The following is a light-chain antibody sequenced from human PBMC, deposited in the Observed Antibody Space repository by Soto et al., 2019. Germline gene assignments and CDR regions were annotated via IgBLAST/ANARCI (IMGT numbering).Light chain of an antibody. CDR2: DVS. J-gene: IGLJ1*01. Sequence: QSSLPQPASVSGSPGQSITISCTGTSSDVGGYNYLSWYQQHPGKAPRLMIYDVSNRPSGVSNRFSGSTSGNTASLTISGLQAEDEADYYCSSYTSSSARGVFGTGTKVTVL. V-gene: IGLV2-14*01. CDR1: SSDVGGYNY. CDR3: SSYTSSSARGV.